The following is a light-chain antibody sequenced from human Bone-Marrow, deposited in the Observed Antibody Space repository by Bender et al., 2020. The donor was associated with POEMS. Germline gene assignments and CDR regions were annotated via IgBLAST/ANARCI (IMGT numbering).Light chain of an antibody. CDR2: DVN. CDR1: ISDVGHYNF. J-gene: IGLJ1*01. Sequence: QSALTQPRSVSASPGQSVTISCTGTISDVGHYNFVSWYQHHPGNVPKVLIYDVNKRPSGVPDRFSGSKSGNTASLTISGLQAEDEADYYCCSYVGNYIFLFGTGTKVTVL. CDR3: CSYVGNYIFL. V-gene: IGLV2-11*01.